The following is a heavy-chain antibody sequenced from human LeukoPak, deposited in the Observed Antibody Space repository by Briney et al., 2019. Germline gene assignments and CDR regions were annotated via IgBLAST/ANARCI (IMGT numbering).Heavy chain of an antibody. D-gene: IGHD4-23*01. CDR2: INPISGGT. J-gene: IGHJ5*02. Sequence: ASVKVSCKASGYTFTDYYIHWVRQAPGQGLEWMGWINPISGGTHYTENFQARVTMTRDTSIRTAYMDLTRLTTGDTAVYYCARGGGLESTVANWFDPWGQGTLVTVSS. V-gene: IGHV1-2*02. CDR3: ARGGGLESTVANWFDP. CDR1: GYTFTDYY.